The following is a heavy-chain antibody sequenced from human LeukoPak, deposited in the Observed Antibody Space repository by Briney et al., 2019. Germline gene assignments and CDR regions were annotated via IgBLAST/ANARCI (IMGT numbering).Heavy chain of an antibody. V-gene: IGHV3-66*01. D-gene: IGHD5-12*01. CDR2: IYSGGST. Sequence: GGPLRLSCAASGFTVSSNYMSWVRQAPGKGLEWVSVIYSGGSTYYADSVKGRFTISRDNSKNTLYLQMSSLRAEDTAVYYCARDALGRGYDFGYYYYGMDVWGQGTTVTVSS. CDR1: GFTVSSNY. CDR3: ARDALGRGYDFGYYYYGMDV. J-gene: IGHJ6*02.